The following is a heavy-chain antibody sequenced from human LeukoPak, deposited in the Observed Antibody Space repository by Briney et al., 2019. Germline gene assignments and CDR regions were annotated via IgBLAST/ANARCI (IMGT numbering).Heavy chain of an antibody. Sequence: SETLSLTCAVSGYSISSGYYWGWIRQPPGKGLEWIGCISHSGSTYYNPSLKSRLTISLDTSKNQLSLKLTSVAAADTAVYYCARGMAAAVDYWGQGTLVTVSS. CDR2: ISHSGST. CDR1: GYSISSGYY. V-gene: IGHV4-38-2*01. CDR3: ARGMAAAVDY. D-gene: IGHD6-13*01. J-gene: IGHJ4*02.